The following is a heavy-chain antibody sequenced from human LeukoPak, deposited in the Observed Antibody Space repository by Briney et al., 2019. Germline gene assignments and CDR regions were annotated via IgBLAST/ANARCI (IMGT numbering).Heavy chain of an antibody. CDR3: TTTYPTYDYDPGRPDY. CDR1: GFTFDSAW. CDR2: IKPKTDGGTT. J-gene: IGHJ4*02. V-gene: IGHV3-15*01. Sequence: PGGSLRLSCAASGFTFDSAWMSWVRQAPGKGLEWVGRIKPKTDGGTTDYTAPVKGRFTISRDDSKNTLYLQMKSLKTEDTAVYYCTTTYPTYDYDPGRPDYWGQGTLVTVSS. D-gene: IGHD3-10*01.